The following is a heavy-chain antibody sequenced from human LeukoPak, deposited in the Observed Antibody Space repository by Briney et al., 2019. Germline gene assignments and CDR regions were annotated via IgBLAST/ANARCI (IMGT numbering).Heavy chain of an antibody. Sequence: PGGSLRLSCAASGFTFSSYGMHWVRQAPGKGLEWVAVIWYDGSNKYYADSVKGRFTISRDNSKNTLCLQMNSLRAEDTAVYYCARDGVTIFGVVRNYGMDVWGQGTTVTVSS. CDR2: IWYDGSNK. CDR3: ARDGVTIFGVVRNYGMDV. CDR1: GFTFSSYG. V-gene: IGHV3-33*01. J-gene: IGHJ6*02. D-gene: IGHD3-3*01.